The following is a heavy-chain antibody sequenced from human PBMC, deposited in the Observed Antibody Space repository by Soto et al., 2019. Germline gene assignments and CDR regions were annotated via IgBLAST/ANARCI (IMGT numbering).Heavy chain of an antibody. CDR3: ARYPSEINDAFDI. Sequence: RQRESLKISCKGSGYSFTSYWIGWVRQMPGKGLEWMGIIYPGDSDTRYSPSFQGQVTISADKSISTAYLQWSSLKASDTAMYYCARYPSEINDAFDIWGQGTMVTVSS. V-gene: IGHV5-51*03. CDR2: IYPGDSDT. CDR1: GYSFTSYW. J-gene: IGHJ3*02.